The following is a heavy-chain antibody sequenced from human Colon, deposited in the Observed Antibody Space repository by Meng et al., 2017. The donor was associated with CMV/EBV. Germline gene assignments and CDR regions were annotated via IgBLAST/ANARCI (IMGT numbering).Heavy chain of an antibody. V-gene: IGHV3-74*01. J-gene: IGHJ4*02. CDR1: GFTFSSKW. CDR2: INTDGSTT. Sequence: VQLVESGGGLVRPGGSLRLACAASGFTFSSKWMHWVRQGPGKGLVWVSRINTDGSTTYYADSVKGRFTISRDNAKNTLYLQMNSLRAEDTAVYYCASRDYWGQGTLVTVSS. CDR3: ASRDY.